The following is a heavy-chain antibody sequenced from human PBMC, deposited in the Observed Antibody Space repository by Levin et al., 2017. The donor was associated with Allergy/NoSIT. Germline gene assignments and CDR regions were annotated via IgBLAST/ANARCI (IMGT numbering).Heavy chain of an antibody. V-gene: IGHV3-33*01. CDR1: GFTFSSYG. J-gene: IGHJ4*02. CDR2: IWYDGSNK. Sequence: GGSLRLSCAASGFTFSSYGMHWVRQAPGKGLEWVAVIWYDGSNKYYADSVKGRFTISRDNSKNTLYLQMNSLRAEDTAVYYCARDGWGGVYGSQFDYWGQGTLVTVSS. D-gene: IGHD1-26*01. CDR3: ARDGWGGVYGSQFDY.